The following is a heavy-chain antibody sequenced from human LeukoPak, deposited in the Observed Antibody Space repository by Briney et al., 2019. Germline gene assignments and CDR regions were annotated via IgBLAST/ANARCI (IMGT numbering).Heavy chain of an antibody. J-gene: IGHJ4*02. Sequence: GASVKVSCKASGYTFTGYYMHWVRQAPGQGLEWMGWINPNSGGTNYAQKFQGRVTMTRATSISTAYMELSRLRSDDTAVYYCAVHYYDSSGYYLPFDYWGQGTLVTVSS. CDR3: AVHYYDSSGYYLPFDY. CDR2: INPNSGGT. CDR1: GYTFTGYY. D-gene: IGHD3-22*01. V-gene: IGHV1-2*02.